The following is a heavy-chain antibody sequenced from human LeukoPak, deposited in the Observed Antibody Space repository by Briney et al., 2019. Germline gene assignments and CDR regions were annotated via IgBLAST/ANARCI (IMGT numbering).Heavy chain of an antibody. Sequence: GGSLRLSCAASGFTFSSYEMNWVRQAPGKGLEWVSYISSSGSTIYYADSVKGRFTISRDNAKNSLYLQMNSLRAEDTAVYYCARVSIAAAGLNYYYYMDVWGKGTTVTVSS. D-gene: IGHD6-13*01. J-gene: IGHJ6*03. CDR3: ARVSIAAAGLNYYYYMDV. V-gene: IGHV3-48*03. CDR1: GFTFSSYE. CDR2: ISSSGSTI.